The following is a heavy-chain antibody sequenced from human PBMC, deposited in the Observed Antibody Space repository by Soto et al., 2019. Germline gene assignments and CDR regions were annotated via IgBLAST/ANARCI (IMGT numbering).Heavy chain of an antibody. CDR3: ARQRHSVVTQDYFDD. CDR2: IYYSGST. J-gene: IGHJ4*02. Sequence: SETLSLTCTVSGGSINSRSYYWGWIRQSPGKGLEWIGSIYYSGSTYYNPSLKSRVAMSVDTSKNQFSLKLRSVSAADTAVYYCARQRHSVVTQDYFDDWGQGSLVTVSS. V-gene: IGHV4-39*01. D-gene: IGHD2-21*02. CDR1: GGSINSRSYY.